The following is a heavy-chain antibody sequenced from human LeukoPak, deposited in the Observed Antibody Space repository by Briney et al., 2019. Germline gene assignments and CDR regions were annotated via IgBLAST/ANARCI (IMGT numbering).Heavy chain of an antibody. CDR2: MSPNSGDT. J-gene: IGHJ4*02. D-gene: IGHD7-27*01. Sequence: ASVKVSCKASGYTFTNYGMNWVRQATGQGLEWLGWMSPNSGDTGYAQKFQGRVTMTSDSSISTAYMELSSLRSEDTAIYYCVRTPPNWGFDYWGQGTLVTVSS. CDR3: VRTPPNWGFDY. V-gene: IGHV1-8*02. CDR1: GYTFTNYG.